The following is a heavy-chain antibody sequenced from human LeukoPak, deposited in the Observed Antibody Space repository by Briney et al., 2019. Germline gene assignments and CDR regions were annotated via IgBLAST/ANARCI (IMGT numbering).Heavy chain of an antibody. J-gene: IGHJ4*02. CDR3: AKDERSLGELSAVDY. CDR2: LTGGGDFT. Sequence: GGSLRLSCGASGFTFSNYAMYWVRQAPGKGLEWVSGLTGGGDFTYYADSVKGRFTISRDNSKNTLYLQMNSLRAEDTAVYYCAKDERSLGELSAVDYWGQGTLVTVSS. D-gene: IGHD3-16*02. V-gene: IGHV3-23*01. CDR1: GFTFSNYA.